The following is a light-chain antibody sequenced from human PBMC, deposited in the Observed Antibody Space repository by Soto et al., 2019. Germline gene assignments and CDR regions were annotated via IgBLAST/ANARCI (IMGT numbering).Light chain of an antibody. V-gene: IGKV4-1*01. CDR1: QSLLSSSNNKNY. Sequence: DIVLTQSPDSLAVSLGERATIDCKSSQSLLSSSNNKNYLAWYQHKPGQPPKLLISWASSRASGVPDRFSASGSGTDFTLTINSLQAADVAVYYCQKYNSAPHTFGQGTKLEIK. CDR2: WAS. J-gene: IGKJ2*01. CDR3: QKYNSAPHT.